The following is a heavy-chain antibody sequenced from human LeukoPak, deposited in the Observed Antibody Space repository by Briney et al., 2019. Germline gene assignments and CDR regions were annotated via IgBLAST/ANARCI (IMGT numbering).Heavy chain of an antibody. V-gene: IGHV1-18*04. CDR1: GYTFTSNY. Sequence: ASVKVSCKAFGYTFTSNYMHWVRQAPGQGLEWMGWISAYNGNTNYAQKLQGRVTMTTDTSTSTAYMNLRSLRSDDTAVYYCAREVPYDTSRYYQPFDYWGQGTLVTVSS. CDR3: AREVPYDTSRYYQPFDY. J-gene: IGHJ4*02. D-gene: IGHD3-22*01. CDR2: ISAYNGNT.